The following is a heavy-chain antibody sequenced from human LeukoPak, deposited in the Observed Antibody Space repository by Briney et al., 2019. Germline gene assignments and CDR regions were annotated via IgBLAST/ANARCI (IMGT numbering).Heavy chain of an antibody. CDR2: ISGSGGST. Sequence: GGSLRLSCAASGFTFSSYAMSWVRQAPGKGLEWVSAISGSGGSTYYADSVKGRFTISRDNSKNTLYLQMNSLRAEDTAVYYCAKEGFYCSGGSCYSFYYYYMDVWGKGTTVTISS. J-gene: IGHJ6*03. CDR1: GFTFSSYA. D-gene: IGHD2-15*01. CDR3: AKEGFYCSGGSCYSFYYYYMDV. V-gene: IGHV3-23*01.